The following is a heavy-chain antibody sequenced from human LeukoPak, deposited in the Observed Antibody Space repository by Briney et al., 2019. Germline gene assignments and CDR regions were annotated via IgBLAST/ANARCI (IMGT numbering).Heavy chain of an antibody. J-gene: IGHJ5*02. Sequence: SETLSLTCTVSGGSISSYYWSWIRQPPGKGLEWIGYIYYSGSTNYNPPLKSRVTISVDTSKNQFSLKLSSVTAADTAVYYCARGHAENWFDPWGQGTLVTVSS. CDR2: IYYSGST. CDR3: ARGHAENWFDP. V-gene: IGHV4-59*12. CDR1: GGSISSYY.